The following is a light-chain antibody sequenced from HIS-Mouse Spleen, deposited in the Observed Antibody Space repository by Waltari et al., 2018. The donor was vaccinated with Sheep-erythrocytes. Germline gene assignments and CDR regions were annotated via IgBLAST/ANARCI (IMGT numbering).Light chain of an antibody. V-gene: IGKV3-11*01. CDR1: QSVSSY. CDR2: DAS. Sequence: EIVLTQSPATLSLSPGERATHSCRASQSVSSYLAWYQQKPGQAPRLRIYDASDRATGIPARFSGNGSGTDFTLTISSLEPEDFAVYYCQQRSNWYTFGQGTKLEIK. CDR3: QQRSNWYT. J-gene: IGKJ2*01.